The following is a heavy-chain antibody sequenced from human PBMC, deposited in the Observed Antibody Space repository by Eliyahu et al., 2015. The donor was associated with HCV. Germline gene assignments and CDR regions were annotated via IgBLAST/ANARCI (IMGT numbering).Heavy chain of an antibody. CDR1: GGXXXXYX. D-gene: IGHD6-19*01. CDR3: ASGGGGIAVAGTGGWFDP. V-gene: IGHV4-59*01. J-gene: IGHJ5*02. CDR2: IYYXGSA. Sequence: QVQLLESGPGLVKPSEXLSLTCTVSGGXXXXYXWSWIRQPPGKXLEWIGYIYYXGSANYNPSLKSRVTISVDTSKNQFSLKLSSVTAADTAVYYCASGGGGIAVAGTGGWFDPWGQGTLVTVSS.